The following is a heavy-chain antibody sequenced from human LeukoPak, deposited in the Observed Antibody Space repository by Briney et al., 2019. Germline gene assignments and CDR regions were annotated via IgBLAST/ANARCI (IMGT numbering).Heavy chain of an antibody. CDR3: ARVPYSSGWPNWFEP. CDR1: GGAISSGDYY. Sequence: SETLSLTCTVSGGAISSGDYYGSWIRQPPGKGREGIGYIYYSWSTYYNPSLKSRVTISVDTSKNQSSLKLSSVTAADPPVYYCARVPYSSGWPNWFEPWAREPWSPSPQ. CDR2: IYYSWST. V-gene: IGHV4-30-4*01. D-gene: IGHD6-19*01. J-gene: IGHJ5*02.